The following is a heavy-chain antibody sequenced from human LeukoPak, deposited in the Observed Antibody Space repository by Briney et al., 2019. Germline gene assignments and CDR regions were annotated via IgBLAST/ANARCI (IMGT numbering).Heavy chain of an antibody. D-gene: IGHD6-13*01. CDR3: ARGQSIAAAEYYYYYGMDV. CDR2: INHSGST. Sequence: SETLSLTCAVYGGSFSGYYWSWIRQPPGKGLEWIGEINHSGSTNYNPSLKSRVTISVDTSKNQFSLKLSSVTAADTAVYYRARGQSIAAAEYYYYYGMDVWGQGTTVTVSS. V-gene: IGHV4-34*01. CDR1: GGSFSGYY. J-gene: IGHJ6*02.